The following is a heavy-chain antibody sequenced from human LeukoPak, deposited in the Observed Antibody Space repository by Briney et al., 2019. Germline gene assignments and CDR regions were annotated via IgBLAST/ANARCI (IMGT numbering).Heavy chain of an antibody. CDR1: GYTLTELS. CDR2: FDPEDGET. V-gene: IGHV1-24*01. D-gene: IGHD6-13*01. Sequence: ASVKVSCKVSGYTLTELSMHWVRQAPGKGLEWMGGFDPEDGETIYAQKFQGRVTMTEDTSTDTAYMELSSLRSEDTAVYYCATGGERLAAAGFRTVAFDIWGQGTMVTVSS. CDR3: ATGGERLAAAGFRTVAFDI. J-gene: IGHJ3*02.